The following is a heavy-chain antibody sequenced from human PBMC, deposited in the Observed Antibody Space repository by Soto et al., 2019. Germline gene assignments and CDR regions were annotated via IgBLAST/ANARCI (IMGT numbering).Heavy chain of an antibody. Sequence: ASVKVSFKASGYTFTSYAMHWVRQAPGQRLEWMGWINAGNGNTKYSQKFQGRVTITRDTSASTAYMELSSLRSEDTAVYYCARGSPVLWFGELSETHWFDPWGQGTLVTVSS. CDR3: ARGSPVLWFGELSETHWFDP. D-gene: IGHD3-10*01. J-gene: IGHJ5*02. CDR2: INAGNGNT. V-gene: IGHV1-3*01. CDR1: GYTFTSYA.